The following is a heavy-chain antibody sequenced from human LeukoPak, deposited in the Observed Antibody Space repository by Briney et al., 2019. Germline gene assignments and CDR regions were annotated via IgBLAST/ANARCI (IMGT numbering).Heavy chain of an antibody. CDR2: ISSSGSTM. V-gene: IGHV3-48*04. CDR1: GFTFSNFG. Sequence: PGGSLRLSCAASGFTFSNFGMNWVRQAPGKGLEWVSYISSSGSTMYYTDSVKGRFTISRDNAKDSLYLQMNSLRAEDTAVYYCARDPGSGYEEHFDYWGQGTLVTVSS. D-gene: IGHD5-12*01. J-gene: IGHJ4*02. CDR3: ARDPGSGYEEHFDY.